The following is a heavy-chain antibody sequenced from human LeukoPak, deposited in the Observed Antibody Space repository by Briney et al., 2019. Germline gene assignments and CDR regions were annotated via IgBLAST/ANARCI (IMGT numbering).Heavy chain of an antibody. CDR3: ARDDHYDDSSVTI. Sequence: SDTLSLTCTVSGGSISSYYWSWLRQPPGKGLEWVGCIYYSGSTNYNPSLKSRVTISVDTSKNQFSLKLSSVTAADTAVYYCARDDHYDDSSVTIWGQGTMVTVSS. V-gene: IGHV4-59*01. D-gene: IGHD3-22*01. CDR1: GGSISSYY. CDR2: IYYSGST. J-gene: IGHJ3*02.